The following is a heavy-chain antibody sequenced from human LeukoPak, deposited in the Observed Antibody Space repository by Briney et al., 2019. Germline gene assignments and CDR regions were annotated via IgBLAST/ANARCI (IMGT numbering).Heavy chain of an antibody. D-gene: IGHD2-15*01. CDR3: ARHAPRYCSGGSCYPGYFQH. V-gene: IGHV4-34*01. CDR1: GGSFSGYY. Sequence: SETLSLTCAVYGGSFSGYYWSWIRQPPGKGLEWIGEINHSGSTNYNPSLKSRVTISVDTSKNQFSLKLSSVTAADTAVYYCARHAPRYCSGGSCYPGYFQHWGQGTLVTVSS. J-gene: IGHJ1*01. CDR2: INHSGST.